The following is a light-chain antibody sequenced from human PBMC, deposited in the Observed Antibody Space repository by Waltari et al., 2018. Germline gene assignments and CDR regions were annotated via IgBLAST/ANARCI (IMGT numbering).Light chain of an antibody. J-gene: IGLJ2*01. V-gene: IGLV3-21*03. CDR2: DER. CDR1: NIGSKS. Sequence: SYVLTQPPSVSVAPGKTARITCGGNNIGSKSVHWYQQKPGQAPLLVVYDERDRPSGIPERFSASNSGNTATMTISRVEDGDEADYYCQVWDTTSNHVVFGGGTKLTVL. CDR3: QVWDTTSNHVV.